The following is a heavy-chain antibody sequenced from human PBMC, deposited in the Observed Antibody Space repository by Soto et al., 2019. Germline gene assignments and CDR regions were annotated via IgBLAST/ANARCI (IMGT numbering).Heavy chain of an antibody. CDR1: GYTFTSYG. V-gene: IGHV1-18*01. CDR3: ARESPYYDYVWGSYRYLFDY. CDR2: ISAYNGNT. Sequence: GASVKVSCKASGYTFTSYGISWARQAPGQGLEWMGWISAYNGNTNYAQKLQGRVTMTTDTSTSTAYMELRSLRSDDTAVYYCARESPYYDYVWGSYRYLFDYWGQGTLVTVS. D-gene: IGHD3-16*02. J-gene: IGHJ4*02.